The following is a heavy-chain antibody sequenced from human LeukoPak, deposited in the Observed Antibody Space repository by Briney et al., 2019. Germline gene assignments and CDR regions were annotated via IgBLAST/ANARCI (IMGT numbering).Heavy chain of an antibody. V-gene: IGHV4-59*08. CDR1: GGSISSYY. CDR3: ARTSDILTGYTIPFFY. CDR2: IYYRGST. Sequence: SETLSLTCTASGGSISSYYWSWIRQPPGKGLEWIGYIYYRGSTNYNPSLKSRVTTSVDTSKNQFSLKLSPVTAADTAVYYCARTSDILTGYTIPFFYWGQGTLVTVSS. D-gene: IGHD3-9*01. J-gene: IGHJ4*02.